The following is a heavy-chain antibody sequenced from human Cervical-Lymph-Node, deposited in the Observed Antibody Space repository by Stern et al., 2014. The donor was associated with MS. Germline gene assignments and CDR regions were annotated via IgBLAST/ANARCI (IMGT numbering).Heavy chain of an antibody. V-gene: IGHV1-18*01. CDR1: GYTFTTYG. D-gene: IGHD2-8*01. CDR3: ARDKMHAFDY. J-gene: IGHJ4*02. Sequence: QVQLVESGTEVKKPGASVLVSCKASGYTFTTYGITWVRQAPGQGLEWMGRISADSGNTKYAQKFQDRFTMTRDTTTGTAYMEVRSLRSEDTAVYYCARDKMHAFDYWGQGTQVTVPS. CDR2: ISADSGNT.